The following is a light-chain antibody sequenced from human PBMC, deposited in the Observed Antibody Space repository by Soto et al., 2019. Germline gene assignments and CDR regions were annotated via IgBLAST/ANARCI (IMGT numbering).Light chain of an antibody. Sequence: QSVLTQPPSVSGAPGQRVTISCTGSSSNIGAGYHVHWYQQLPGTAPKLLISDNNNRPSGVPDRFSGSKSGTSASLAITGLQAEDEADYYCQSYDSSLSGYVVFGGGTKLTVL. J-gene: IGLJ2*01. CDR1: SSNIGAGYH. CDR2: DNN. V-gene: IGLV1-40*01. CDR3: QSYDSSLSGYVV.